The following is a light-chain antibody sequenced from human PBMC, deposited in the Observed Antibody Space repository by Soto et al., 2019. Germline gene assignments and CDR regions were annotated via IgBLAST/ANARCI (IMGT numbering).Light chain of an antibody. V-gene: IGKV3-15*01. CDR1: QSVSSN. Sequence: EIVMTQSPATLSVSPGERATLSCRASQSVSSNLAWSQQKPGQAPRLLIYGASTRATGIPARFSGSGSGTEFTLTISSLQSEDFAVYYCQQYNNWRTFGQGTKVDIK. CDR2: GAS. CDR3: QQYNNWRT. J-gene: IGKJ1*01.